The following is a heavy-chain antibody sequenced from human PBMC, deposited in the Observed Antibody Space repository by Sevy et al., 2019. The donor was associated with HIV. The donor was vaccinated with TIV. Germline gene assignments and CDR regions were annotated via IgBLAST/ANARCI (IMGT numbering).Heavy chain of an antibody. CDR1: GFTFSSYA. CDR3: ARGGEGSTYQLPSY. Sequence: GGSLRLSCAASGFTFSSYAMHWVRQAPGKGLEWVAVISYDGSNKYYADSVKGRFTISRDNSKNKLYLQMNSLRAEDTAVYYCARGGEGSTYQLPSYWGQGTLVTVSS. J-gene: IGHJ4*02. V-gene: IGHV3-30-3*01. CDR2: ISYDGSNK. D-gene: IGHD2-2*01.